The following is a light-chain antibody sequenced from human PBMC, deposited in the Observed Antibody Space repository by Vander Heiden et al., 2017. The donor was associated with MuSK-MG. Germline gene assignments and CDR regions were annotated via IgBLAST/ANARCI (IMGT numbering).Light chain of an antibody. J-gene: IGKJ4*01. CDR1: QSLLTGNGYND. Sequence: MVMTQSPLSLPVTPAEPPYISCRSRQSLLTGNGYNDSDWSLQKPGQSQQLLIYLGANRASAVPDRSSASGSGTAFTLRLSRGKAKDVRVYYCRRALANRQTFGGRTKLEIK. CDR2: LGA. CDR3: RRALANRQT. V-gene: IGKV2-28*01.